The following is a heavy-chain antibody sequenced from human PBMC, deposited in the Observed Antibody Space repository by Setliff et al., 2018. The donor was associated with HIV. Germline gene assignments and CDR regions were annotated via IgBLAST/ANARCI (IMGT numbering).Heavy chain of an antibody. J-gene: IGHJ4*02. CDR2: ISPDNANT. CDR1: GYTFTDYF. CDR3: ARQLSNSFDY. D-gene: IGHD1-1*01. Sequence: ASVKVSCKSSGYTFTDYFMHWVRQAPGQGLEWMGRISPDNANTRISQRFRGGVTMTRDRSINTAYMEFSGLTSDDTAIYYCARQLSNSFDYWGQGTLVTVSS. V-gene: IGHV1-2*06.